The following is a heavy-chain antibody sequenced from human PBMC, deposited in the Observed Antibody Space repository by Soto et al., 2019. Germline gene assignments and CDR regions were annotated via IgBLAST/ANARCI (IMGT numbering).Heavy chain of an antibody. CDR2: ISYDGSNK. V-gene: IGHV3-30-3*01. J-gene: IGHJ6*02. D-gene: IGHD2-15*01. CDR3: ARGDREDIAVVIGARPGEYGVDV. CDR1: GFTFRIYA. Sequence: QVQLVESGGGVVQPGRSLRLSCAASGFTFRIYAMHWVRQAPGKGLECVAVISYDGSNKFYRDSVKCRFTISRDNSKNTLYRQINSLRYEDTAVYYCARGDREDIAVVIGARPGEYGVDVWGQGTKVTVSS.